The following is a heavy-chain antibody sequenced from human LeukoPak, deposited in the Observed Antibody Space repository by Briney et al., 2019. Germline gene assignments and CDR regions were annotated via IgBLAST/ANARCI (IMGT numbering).Heavy chain of an antibody. CDR3: ARQGITMVRGVIINFDY. CDR2: IYYSGST. CDR1: GGSISSGDYY. Sequence: PSETLSLACTVSGGSISSGDYYWSWIRQPPGKGLQWIAYIYYSGSTYYNPSLKSRVTISVDTSKNQFSLKLSSVTAADTAVYYCARQGITMVRGVIINFDYWGQGTLVTVSS. J-gene: IGHJ4*02. D-gene: IGHD3-10*01. V-gene: IGHV4-30-4*08.